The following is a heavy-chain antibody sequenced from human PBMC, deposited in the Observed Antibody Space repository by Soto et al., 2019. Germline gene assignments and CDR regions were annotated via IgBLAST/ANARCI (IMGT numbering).Heavy chain of an antibody. V-gene: IGHV4-59*08. J-gene: IGHJ4*02. CDR3: ARRWGYAIDY. D-gene: IGHD2-8*01. CDR1: GGSISSYY. Sequence: QVQLQESGPGLVKPSETLSLTCTVSGGSISSYYWSWIRQPPGKGLEWIGYIYYSGSTNYNPSLKSRVTISVDTSKNQFSLKLSSVTAADTALYYCARRWGYAIDYWGQGTLVTVSS. CDR2: IYYSGST.